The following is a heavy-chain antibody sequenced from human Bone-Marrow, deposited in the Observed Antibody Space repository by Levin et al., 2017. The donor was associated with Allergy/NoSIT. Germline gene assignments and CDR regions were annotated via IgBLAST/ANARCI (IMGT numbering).Heavy chain of an antibody. CDR2: IYSGGST. V-gene: IGHV3-53*01. J-gene: IGHJ4*02. CDR3: ARDRAKYYFDY. Sequence: PSETLSLTCAASGFTISSNYMSWVRQAPGKGLEWVSVIYSGGSTYYADSVKGRFTISRDNSKNTLYLQMNSLRAEDTAVYYCARDRAKYYFDYWGQGTLVTVSS. CDR1: GFTISSNY. D-gene: IGHD3-10*01.